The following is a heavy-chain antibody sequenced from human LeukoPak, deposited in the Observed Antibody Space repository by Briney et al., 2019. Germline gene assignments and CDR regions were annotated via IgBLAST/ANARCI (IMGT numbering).Heavy chain of an antibody. CDR3: ARYCSGGSCYWNWFDP. Sequence: SETLSLTCTVSGGSISSGGYYWSWIRQHPGKCLEWIGYIYYSGSTYYNPSLKSRVTISVDTSKNQFSLKLSSVTAADTAVYYCARYCSGGSCYWNWFDPWGQGTLVTVSS. CDR2: IYYSGST. D-gene: IGHD2-15*01. CDR1: GGSISSGGYY. V-gene: IGHV4-31*03. J-gene: IGHJ5*02.